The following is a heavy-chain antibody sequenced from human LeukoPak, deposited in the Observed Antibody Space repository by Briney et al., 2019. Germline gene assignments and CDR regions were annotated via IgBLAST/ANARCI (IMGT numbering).Heavy chain of an antibody. D-gene: IGHD4-23*01. CDR2: ISGSGGST. CDR3: ARLPDYAGNSDYFDY. Sequence: GGSLRLSCAASGFTFSSYAMSWVRQAPGKGLEWVSAISGSGGSTYYADFVKGRFTISRDNSKNTLYLQMNSLRAEDTAVYYCARLPDYAGNSDYFDYWGQGTLVTVSS. V-gene: IGHV3-23*01. J-gene: IGHJ4*02. CDR1: GFTFSSYA.